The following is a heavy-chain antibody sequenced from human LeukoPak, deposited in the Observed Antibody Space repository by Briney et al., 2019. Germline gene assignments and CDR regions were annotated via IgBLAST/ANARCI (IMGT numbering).Heavy chain of an antibody. CDR1: GYTFTDYY. V-gene: IGHV1-2*02. D-gene: IGHD7-27*01. CDR2: NKPRSGDT. CDR3: ARFPQGAGE. Sequence: ASVTVSCKASGYTFTDYYMHWVRQAPGPGLEWMGWNKPRSGDTNYAQKFQGRVTMARDTSISTAYMELSSLKSDDTAVYYCARFPQGAGEWGQGTLVTVSS. J-gene: IGHJ4*02.